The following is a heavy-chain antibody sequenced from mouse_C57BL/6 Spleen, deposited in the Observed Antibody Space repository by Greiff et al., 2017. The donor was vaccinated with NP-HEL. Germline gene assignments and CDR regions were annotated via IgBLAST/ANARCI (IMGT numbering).Heavy chain of an antibody. Sequence: VKLMESDAELVKPGASVKISCKVSGYTFTDHTIHWMKQRPERGLEWIGYIYPRDGSTKYNEKFKGKATLTADKSSSTAYMQLNSLTSEDSAVYFCARGEYGTPFAYWGQGTLVTVSA. CDR1: GYTFTDHT. D-gene: IGHD2-1*01. J-gene: IGHJ3*01. CDR2: IYPRDGST. CDR3: ARGEYGTPFAY. V-gene: IGHV1-78*01.